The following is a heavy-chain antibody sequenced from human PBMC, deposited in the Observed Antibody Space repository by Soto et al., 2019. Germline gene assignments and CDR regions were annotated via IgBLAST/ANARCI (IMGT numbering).Heavy chain of an antibody. Sequence: EVQLLESGGGLVQPGGSLRLSCAASGFTFSSYAMSWVRQAPGKGLEWVSAISGSGGSTYYADSVKGRFTISRDNSKNTLYLQTNSLRAEDTAVYYCAKDEWECSGGGCYSPFDYWGQGTLFTVSS. CDR1: GFTFSSYA. D-gene: IGHD2-15*01. V-gene: IGHV3-23*01. CDR3: AKDEWECSGGGCYSPFDY. J-gene: IGHJ4*02. CDR2: ISGSGGST.